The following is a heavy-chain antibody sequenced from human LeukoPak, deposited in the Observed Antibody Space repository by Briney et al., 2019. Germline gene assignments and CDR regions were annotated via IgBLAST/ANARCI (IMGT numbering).Heavy chain of an antibody. J-gene: IGHJ6*03. CDR2: IYTSGST. CDR1: GGSISSYY. V-gene: IGHV4-4*09. D-gene: IGHD6-19*01. Sequence: SETLSLTCTVSGGSISSYYWSWIRQPPGKGLEWIGYIYTSGSTNYNPSLKSRVTISVDTSKNQFSLKLSSVTAADTAVYYCARVYSSGSYVRSNYYYMDVSGKGTTVTVSS. CDR3: ARVYSSGSYVRSNYYYMDV.